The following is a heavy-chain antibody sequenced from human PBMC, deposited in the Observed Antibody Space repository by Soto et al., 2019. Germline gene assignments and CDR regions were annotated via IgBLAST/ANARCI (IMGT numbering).Heavy chain of an antibody. CDR2: ISNYNGDT. J-gene: IGHJ4*02. D-gene: IGHD3-10*02. CDR1: GYTFTSYG. Sequence: QVQLVQSGADVKKPGASVKGSCKASGYTFTSYGISWVRQAPGQGLEWMGWISNYNGDTNYAQNLQGRVTMTTDTSTSTAYMELRSLKSDDTAVYYCTRGGQLFAGNYFEYCVQGTLVTVSS. V-gene: IGHV1-18*01. CDR3: TRGGQLFAGNYFEY.